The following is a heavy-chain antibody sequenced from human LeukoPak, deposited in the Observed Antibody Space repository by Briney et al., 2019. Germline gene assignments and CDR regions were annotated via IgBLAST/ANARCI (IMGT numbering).Heavy chain of an antibody. V-gene: IGHV3-33*01. Sequence: HTGRSLRLSCAASGFTFSSYGMHWVRQAPGKGLEWVAVIWYDGSNKYYADSVKGRFTISRDNSKNTLYLQMNSLRAEDTAVYYCARDYCSGGSCYSRWYYYYYYGMDVWGQGTTVTVSS. CDR3: ARDYCSGGSCYSRWYYYYYYGMDV. CDR1: GFTFSSYG. J-gene: IGHJ6*02. CDR2: IWYDGSNK. D-gene: IGHD2-15*01.